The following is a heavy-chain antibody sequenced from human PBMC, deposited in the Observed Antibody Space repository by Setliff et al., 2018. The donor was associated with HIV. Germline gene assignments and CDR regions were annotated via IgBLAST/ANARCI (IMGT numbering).Heavy chain of an antibody. Sequence: ASETLSLTCTVSGGSISSYYWSWIRQPPGKGLEWIGYIYYSGSTNYNPSLKSRVTISVDTSKNQFSLKLNSVTAAGTAVYYCARSPPTTFWSGYTYYYYMDVWGKGTTVTVSS. CDR1: GGSISSYY. V-gene: IGHV4-59*01. CDR3: ARSPPTTFWSGYTYYYYMDV. D-gene: IGHD3-3*01. CDR2: IYYSGST. J-gene: IGHJ6*03.